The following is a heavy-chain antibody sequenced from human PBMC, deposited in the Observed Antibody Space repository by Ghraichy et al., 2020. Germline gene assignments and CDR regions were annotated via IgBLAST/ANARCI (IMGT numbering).Heavy chain of an antibody. CDR3: ATFGDVGRSSNGWSEESSLDC. J-gene: IGHJ4*02. Sequence: ASVKVSCKASGYIFTGYYMHWVRQAPGQGLEWMGWINPNSGGTNYAQKFQGRVTMTRDTSISTAYLELSRLRSDDAAVYYCATFGDVGRSSNGWSEESSLDCWGQGGRVIVAS. CDR2: INPNSGGT. D-gene: IGHD6-19*01. CDR1: GYIFTGYY. V-gene: IGHV1-2*02.